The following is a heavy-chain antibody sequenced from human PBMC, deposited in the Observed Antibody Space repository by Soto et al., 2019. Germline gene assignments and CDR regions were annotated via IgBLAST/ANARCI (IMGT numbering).Heavy chain of an antibody. Sequence: PGGSLRLSCAASGFTFSGSAMHWVRQASGKGLEWVGRIRSKANSYATAYAASVKGRFTISRDDSKNTAYLQMNSLKTEDTAVYYCTRSPDPGAYCGGDCYSDAFDIWGQGTMVTVSS. D-gene: IGHD2-21*02. V-gene: IGHV3-73*01. CDR1: GFTFSGSA. CDR3: TRSPDPGAYCGGDCYSDAFDI. J-gene: IGHJ3*02. CDR2: IRSKANSYAT.